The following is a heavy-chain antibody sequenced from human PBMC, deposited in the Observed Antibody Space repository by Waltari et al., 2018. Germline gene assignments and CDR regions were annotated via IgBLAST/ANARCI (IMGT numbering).Heavy chain of an antibody. CDR2: IGGSGGTT. D-gene: IGHD1-26*01. Sequence: EVQLVESGGGLVQPGGSLRLSCGASGFTFRTYPVSWVRQPPGKGLEWVSAIGGSGGTTYFADSVKGRFTISRDNSKDTLYLQMNSLRAEDTAVYYCAKLPTTGSFLDYWGQGTLVTVSS. CDR3: AKLPTTGSFLDY. J-gene: IGHJ4*02. CDR1: GFTFRTYP. V-gene: IGHV3-23*04.